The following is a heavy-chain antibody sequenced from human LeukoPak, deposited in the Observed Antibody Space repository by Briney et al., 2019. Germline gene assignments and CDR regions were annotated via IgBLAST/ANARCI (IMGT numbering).Heavy chain of an antibody. Sequence: PSETLSLTCTVSGGSISSGDYYWSWIRQPPGKGLEWIGYIYYSGSTYYNPSLKGRVTISVDTSKNQFSLKLSSVTAADTAVYYCARDSRITMVRGVPYYYYYYGMDVWGQGTTVTVSS. J-gene: IGHJ6*02. CDR2: IYYSGST. CDR1: GGSISSGDYY. D-gene: IGHD3-10*01. V-gene: IGHV4-30-4*01. CDR3: ARDSRITMVRGVPYYYYYYGMDV.